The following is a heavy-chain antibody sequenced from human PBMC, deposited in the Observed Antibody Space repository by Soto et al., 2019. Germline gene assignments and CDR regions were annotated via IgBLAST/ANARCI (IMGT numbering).Heavy chain of an antibody. Sequence: ASVKVSCKASGYTFTGYYMHWVRQAPGQGLEWMGWINPNSGGTNYAQKFQGWVTMTRDTSISTAYMELSRLRSDDTAVYYCARDRNGGYDHVWGSYRPYDAFDIWGQGTMVTVSS. CDR2: INPNSGGT. V-gene: IGHV1-2*04. D-gene: IGHD3-16*02. J-gene: IGHJ3*02. CDR1: GYTFTGYY. CDR3: ARDRNGGYDHVWGSYRPYDAFDI.